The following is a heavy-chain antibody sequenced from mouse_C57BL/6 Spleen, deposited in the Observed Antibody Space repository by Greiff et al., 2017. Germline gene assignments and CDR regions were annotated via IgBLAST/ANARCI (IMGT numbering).Heavy chain of an antibody. J-gene: IGHJ4*01. CDR3: ARWDTTEYYYAMDY. V-gene: IGHV1-52*01. D-gene: IGHD1-1*01. CDR1: GYTFTSYW. CDR2: IDPSDSET. Sequence: QVQLQQPGAELVRPGSSVKLSCKASGYTFTSYWMHWVKQRPIQGLECIGNIDPSDSETHYNQKFKDKATLTVDKSSSTAYMQLSSLTSEDSAVYYCARWDTTEYYYAMDYWGQGTSVTVSS.